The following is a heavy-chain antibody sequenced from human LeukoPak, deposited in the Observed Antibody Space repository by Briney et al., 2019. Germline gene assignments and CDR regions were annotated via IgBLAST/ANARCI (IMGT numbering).Heavy chain of an antibody. CDR3: ARGRYSSSLG. Sequence: GGSLRLSCAASGFTFSNYWMTWVRQAPGKGLGWVANIKQDGSETYYVDSVKGRFTISRDNAKKSLFLQMNSLRVEDTAVYYCARGRYSSSLGWGQGTLVTVSS. J-gene: IGHJ4*02. V-gene: IGHV3-7*04. CDR2: IKQDGSET. D-gene: IGHD2-2*01. CDR1: GFTFSNYW.